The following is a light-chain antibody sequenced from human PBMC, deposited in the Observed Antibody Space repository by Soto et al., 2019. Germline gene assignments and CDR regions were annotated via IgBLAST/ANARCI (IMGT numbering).Light chain of an antibody. CDR1: QNIRSW. Sequence: VEMTQSPSSVSASVGDRVTITCRSSQNIRSWLAWYQQKPGKAPKLLIYAASNLQSGVPSRFSGSGSGTDFTLTISSLQPEDFATYYCEQVNSFPITYGQGTRLEI. J-gene: IGKJ5*01. CDR3: EQVNSFPIT. V-gene: IGKV1-12*01. CDR2: AAS.